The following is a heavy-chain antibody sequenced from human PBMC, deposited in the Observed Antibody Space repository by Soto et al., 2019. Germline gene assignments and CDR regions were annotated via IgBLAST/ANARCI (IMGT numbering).Heavy chain of an antibody. CDR3: ATRRDASYYYYGVDV. J-gene: IGHJ6*02. D-gene: IGHD2-2*01. Sequence: GGSLRLSCAASGFTFSTYAMSWVRQAPGKGLEWVSAISGSGGSSYYADSVKGRFTISRDNSRNTLFLQMTSLRAEDTAVYYCATRRDASYYYYGVDVWGQGTTVTVSS. V-gene: IGHV3-23*01. CDR2: ISGSGGSS. CDR1: GFTFSTYA.